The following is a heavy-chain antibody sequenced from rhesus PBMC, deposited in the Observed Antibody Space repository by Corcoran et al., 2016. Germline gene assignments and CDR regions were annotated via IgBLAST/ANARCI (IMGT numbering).Heavy chain of an antibody. D-gene: IGHD6-13*01. V-gene: IGHV4-160*01. CDR2: IRSGGST. CDR1: GGSISSNY. CDR3: ARDVGSWSPYFDY. Sequence: QVQLQQWGEGLVKPSETLSLTCAVYGGSISSNYWSWIRKPPGKGLDQIGRIRSGGSTNYNPSLKSRVTMSVATSKNQCSLKLCSVTSADPAVYYCARDVGSWSPYFDYWGQGVLVTVSS. J-gene: IGHJ4*01.